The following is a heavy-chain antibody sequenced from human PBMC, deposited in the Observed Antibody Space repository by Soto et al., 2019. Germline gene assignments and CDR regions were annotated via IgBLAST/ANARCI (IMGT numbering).Heavy chain of an antibody. CDR2: ISFHNGHT. CDR1: GYTLTSYG. D-gene: IGHD6-13*01. J-gene: IGHJ4*02. CDR3: ARNVPRGIAPAQGDY. V-gene: IGHV1-18*01. Sequence: ASVKVSCKASGYTLTSYGFSWVRQAPGQGLEWMGWISFHNGHTNYAQKFQGRVTMTTDTSTSTAYMELRSLRSDDTAVYYCARNVPRGIAPAQGDYWGQGTLVTVSS.